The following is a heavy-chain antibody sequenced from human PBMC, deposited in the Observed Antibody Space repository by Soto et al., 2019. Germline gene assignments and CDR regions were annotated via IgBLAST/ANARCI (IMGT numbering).Heavy chain of an antibody. V-gene: IGHV2-5*02. D-gene: IGHD3-10*01. CDR2: IYWDDDK. J-gene: IGHJ4*02. CDR3: AHYGSGSYGRDY. CDR1: GFSLSTSGVG. Sequence: QITLKESGPTLVKPTQTLTLTCTFSGFSLSTSGVGVGWIRQPPGKALEWLALIYWDDDKRYSPSLKSRLTIXKAXSKNQVVLTMTNMDPVDTATYYCAHYGSGSYGRDYWGQGTLVTVSS.